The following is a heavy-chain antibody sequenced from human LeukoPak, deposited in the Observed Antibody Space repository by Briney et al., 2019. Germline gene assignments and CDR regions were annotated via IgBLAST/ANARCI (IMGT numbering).Heavy chain of an antibody. Sequence: GASVTVSCKASGGTFSSYAISWVRQAPGQGLEWMGRIIPILGIANYAQKFQGGVTITADKSTSTAYMELSSLRSEDTAVYYCARAWIQLYNWFDPWGQGTLVTVSS. CDR2: IIPILGIA. CDR3: ARAWIQLYNWFDP. J-gene: IGHJ5*02. D-gene: IGHD5-18*01. CDR1: GGTFSSYA. V-gene: IGHV1-69*04.